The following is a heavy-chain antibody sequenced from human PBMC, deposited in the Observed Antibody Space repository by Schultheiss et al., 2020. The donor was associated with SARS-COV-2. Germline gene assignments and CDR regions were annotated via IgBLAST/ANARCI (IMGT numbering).Heavy chain of an antibody. J-gene: IGHJ4*02. CDR2: IDWDDDK. V-gene: IGHV2-5*08. CDR1: GFSLSTSGMC. Sequence: SGPTLVKPTQTLTLTCTFSGFSLSTSGMCVSWIRQPPGKALEWLALIDWDDDKRYTPSLKSRLTITKDTSKNQVVLTMTNMDPVDTDTYFCAHSRGTGVFDYWGQGTLVTVSS. CDR3: AHSRGTGVFDY. D-gene: IGHD1-1*01.